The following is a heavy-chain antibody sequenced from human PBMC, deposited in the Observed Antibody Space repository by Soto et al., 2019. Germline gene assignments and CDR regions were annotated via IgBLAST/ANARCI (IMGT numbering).Heavy chain of an antibody. CDR3: ASANHGWLQLLYFDL. Sequence: QVQLVQSGAEVKKPGSSVTVSCKASGGTFSSYTISWVRQAPGQGLEWMGGIIPIFGTANYAQKFQGRVTITADESTCTAYMDLSSLKVEDTAVYYCASANHGWLQLLYFDLWGRGTLVTVSS. CDR2: IIPIFGTA. V-gene: IGHV1-69*12. J-gene: IGHJ2*01. CDR1: GGTFSSYT. D-gene: IGHD5-12*01.